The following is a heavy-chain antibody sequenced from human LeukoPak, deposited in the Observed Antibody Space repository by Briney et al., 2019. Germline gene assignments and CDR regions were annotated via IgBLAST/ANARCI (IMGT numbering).Heavy chain of an antibody. D-gene: IGHD5-18*01. Sequence: SETLSLTCAVYGGSFSGYYWTWIRQPPGKGLEWIAYVYYSGSTNYNPSLKSRVSISVDTSKNQFSLKLSSVTAADTAVYYCAGGRVWLAFDSWGQGTLLTVSS. V-gene: IGHV4-59*01. CDR1: GGSFSGYY. CDR2: VYYSGST. CDR3: AGGRVWLAFDS. J-gene: IGHJ4*02.